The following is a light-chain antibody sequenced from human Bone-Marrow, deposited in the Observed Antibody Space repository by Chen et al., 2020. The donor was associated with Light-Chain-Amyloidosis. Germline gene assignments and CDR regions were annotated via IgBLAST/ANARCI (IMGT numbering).Light chain of an antibody. CDR3: QSADSSGTYEVI. V-gene: IGLV3-25*02. CDR1: DLPTKY. CDR2: SDT. Sequence: SYELTQPPSVSVSPGQTARITCSGDDLPTKYAYWYQQKPGQAPVLVIHSDTERPSGISERFSGSSSGTTATLTISGVQAEEEADYHCQSADSSGTYEVIFGGGTKLTVL. J-gene: IGLJ2*01.